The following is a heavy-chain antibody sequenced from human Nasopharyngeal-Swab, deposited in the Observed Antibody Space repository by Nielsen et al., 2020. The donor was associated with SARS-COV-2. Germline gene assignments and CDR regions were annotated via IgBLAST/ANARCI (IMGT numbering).Heavy chain of an antibody. J-gene: IGHJ6*03. V-gene: IGHV3-30-3*01. CDR3: ARVGDDDYGDFPLPYYYYYMDV. CDR1: GFTFSSYA. Sequence: GESLKISCAASGFTFSSYAMHWVRQAPGTGLEWVAVISYDGSNKYYADSVKGRFTISRDNSKNTLYLQMNSLRAEDTAVYYCARVGDDDYGDFPLPYYYYYMDVWGKGTTVTVSS. D-gene: IGHD4-17*01. CDR2: ISYDGSNK.